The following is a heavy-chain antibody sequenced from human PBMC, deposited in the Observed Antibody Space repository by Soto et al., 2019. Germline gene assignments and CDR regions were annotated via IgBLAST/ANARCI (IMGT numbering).Heavy chain of an antibody. CDR1: GFTFSNSI. V-gene: IGHV3-21*04. J-gene: IGHJ6*02. CDR3: ARSAASYYYYYYGMDV. Sequence: LRLSCAASGFTFSNSIINWVRQAPGQGLEWVSSISGSSDFLYYADSVKGRFTISRDTATNSLYLQMNSLRAEDTAVYYCARSAASYYYYYYGMDVWGQGTTVTVSS. CDR2: ISGSSDFL. D-gene: IGHD6-13*01.